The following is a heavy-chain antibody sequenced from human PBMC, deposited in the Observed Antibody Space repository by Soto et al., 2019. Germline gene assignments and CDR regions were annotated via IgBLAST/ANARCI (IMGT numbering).Heavy chain of an antibody. CDR2: INHSGST. Sequence: QVQLQQWGAGLLKPSETLSLTCAVYGGSFSGYYWSWIRQPPGKGLEWIGEINHSGSTNYNPSLKSRVTISVDTSKNQSSLKLSSVTAADTAVYYGARARALLPAARTYVKNDYYMDVWGKGTTVTVSS. J-gene: IGHJ6*03. CDR1: GGSFSGYY. V-gene: IGHV4-34*01. CDR3: ARARALLPAARTYVKNDYYMDV. D-gene: IGHD2-2*01.